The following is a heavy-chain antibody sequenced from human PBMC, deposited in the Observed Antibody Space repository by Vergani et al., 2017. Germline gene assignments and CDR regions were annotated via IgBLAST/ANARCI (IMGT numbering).Heavy chain of an antibody. Sequence: QSRLVQSGVEVKKPGASVKISCKASGYSFTSYGISWLRQAPGQGPEWLGWISSYNGHTMHSQNFQDRVTMTTDTSASTVYLEVRSLRPDDTAVYYCGRHISASGTPYSGMDVWGQGTTVIVSS. CDR1: GYSFTSYG. V-gene: IGHV1-18*01. J-gene: IGHJ6*02. D-gene: IGHD2-21*01. CDR2: ISSYNGHT. CDR3: GRHISASGTPYSGMDV.